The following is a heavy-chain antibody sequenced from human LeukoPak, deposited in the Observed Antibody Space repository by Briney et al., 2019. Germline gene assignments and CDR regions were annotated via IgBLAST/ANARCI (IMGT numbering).Heavy chain of an antibody. CDR2: ISDRGSST. J-gene: IGHJ4*02. V-gene: IGHV3-23*01. D-gene: IGHD6-19*01. Sequence: GGTLRLSCATSGFSFSTYAMTWVRQAPGKGLEWVADISDRGSSTHYADSVKGRFTISRDNWKNTLYLQINSLSVDDTAVYYCARDRQWLDYWGQGTLVTVSS. CDR1: GFSFSTYA. CDR3: ARDRQWLDY.